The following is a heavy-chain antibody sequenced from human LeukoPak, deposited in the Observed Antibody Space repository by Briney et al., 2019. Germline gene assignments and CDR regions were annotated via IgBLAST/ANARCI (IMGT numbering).Heavy chain of an antibody. D-gene: IGHD6-19*01. J-gene: IGHJ4*02. CDR2: FLYDGSNQ. CDR3: AKGDSSGAFDY. CDR1: GFTFRNYG. V-gene: IGHV3-30*18. Sequence: GRSLRLSCQASGFTFRNYGTHWVRQAPGKGLEWVAVFLYDGSNQYYADSVKGRFTISRDQSKNTLSLQMNSLRTEDTAVYYCAKGDSSGAFDYWGQGTLVTVSS.